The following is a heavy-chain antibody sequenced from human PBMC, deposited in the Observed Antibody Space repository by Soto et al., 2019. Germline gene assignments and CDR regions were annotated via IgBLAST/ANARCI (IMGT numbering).Heavy chain of an antibody. CDR1: GFTFSSFS. D-gene: IGHD2-15*01. CDR2: IGGGSSYI. CDR3: ARGGPYCSGPTCYSFDY. J-gene: IGHJ4*02. Sequence: EVQLVESGGGLVKPGGSLRLSCAASGFTFSSFSMNWVRQAPGKGLEWVASIGGGSSYIYYADSLRGRVTVSRDNAENSLYLQMNGLRADDTAVYYCARGGPYCSGPTCYSFDYWGQGTLVTVSS. V-gene: IGHV3-21*02.